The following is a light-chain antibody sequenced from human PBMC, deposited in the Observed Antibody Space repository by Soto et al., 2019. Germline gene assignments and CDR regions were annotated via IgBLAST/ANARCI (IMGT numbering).Light chain of an antibody. J-gene: IGKJ5*01. CDR3: QQYGSSSPTT. Sequence: EIVLTQSPGTLSLSPGEGATLSCRASQSVSSNFLAWYQQRPGQAPRLLFYGASSRATGIPARSSGGGSGTDFTLTISIREPEDFAVYYCQQYGSSSPTTFGQGTRLE. V-gene: IGKV3-20*01. CDR1: QSVSSNF. CDR2: GAS.